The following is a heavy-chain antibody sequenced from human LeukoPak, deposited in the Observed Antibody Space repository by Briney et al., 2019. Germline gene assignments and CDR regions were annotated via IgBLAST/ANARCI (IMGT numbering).Heavy chain of an antibody. CDR2: IYAGDSDT. Sequence: GESLKISCKGSGYSFTSYWIGWVRQVPGKGLEYMGIIYAGDSDTTYSPSFQGQVIISADKSVSSAYLQWNSLKASDTAIYYCARRGVIAGRGYYFDLWGRGTLVTVSS. J-gene: IGHJ2*01. CDR3: ARRGVIAGRGYYFDL. D-gene: IGHD2-15*01. CDR1: GYSFTSYW. V-gene: IGHV5-51*01.